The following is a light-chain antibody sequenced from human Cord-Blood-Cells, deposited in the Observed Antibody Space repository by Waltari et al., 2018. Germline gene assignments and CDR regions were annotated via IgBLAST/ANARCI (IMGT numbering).Light chain of an antibody. CDR3: QTWGTGIRV. J-gene: IGLJ3*02. CDR1: SGHSSYA. V-gene: IGLV4-69*01. Sequence: QLVLTQSPSASASLGASVKLTCTLSSGHSSYAIAWHQQQPEKGPRYLMKLNSDGSHSKGDGSPGRFSGSSSGAERYLTSSSLQSEDEADYYCQTWGTGIRVFGGGTKLTVL. CDR2: LNSDGSH.